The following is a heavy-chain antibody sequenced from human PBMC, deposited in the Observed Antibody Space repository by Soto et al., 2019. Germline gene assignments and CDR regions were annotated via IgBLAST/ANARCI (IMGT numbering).Heavy chain of an antibody. D-gene: IGHD3-22*01. V-gene: IGHV1-18*01. CDR2: ISAYNGNT. CDR3: ARVQGGGSITMIVVVPTSDYYGMDV. CDR1: GYTFTSYG. J-gene: IGHJ6*02. Sequence: ASVKVSCKASGYTFTSYGISWVRQAPGQGLEWMGWISAYNGNTNYAQKLQGRVTMTTDTSTSTAYMELRSLRSNDTAVYYCARVQGGGSITMIVVVPTSDYYGMDVWGQGTTVTVSS.